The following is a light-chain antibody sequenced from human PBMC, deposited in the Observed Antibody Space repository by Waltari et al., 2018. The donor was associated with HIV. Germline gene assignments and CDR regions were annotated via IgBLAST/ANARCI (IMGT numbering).Light chain of an antibody. CDR3: QQSYLTPRT. J-gene: IGKJ1*01. Sequence: DSQMTQSPLTLSASVGDRVTINCRASQRIRTSLNWYQQKPGKAPKLLIYTASNLQNGVPSRFSGSGSGTVFTLTIGSLQPEDVATYYCQQSYLTPRTFGQGTKVEFK. CDR2: TAS. CDR1: QRIRTS. V-gene: IGKV1-39*01.